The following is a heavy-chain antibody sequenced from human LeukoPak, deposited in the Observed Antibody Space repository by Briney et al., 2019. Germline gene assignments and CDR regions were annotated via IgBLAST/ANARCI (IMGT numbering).Heavy chain of an antibody. CDR1: GFTISNYW. V-gene: IGHV3-74*01. J-gene: IGHJ4*02. CDR2: IDLDGSKT. CDR3: ARESRRAHDY. Sequence: GGSLRLSCAASGFTISNYWMTWVRKAPGKGLVWVSLIDLDGSKTYYADSVKGRFTISRDNAKNTLYLQMNSLRGDDTAVYYCARESRRAHDYWGQGTLVTVSS.